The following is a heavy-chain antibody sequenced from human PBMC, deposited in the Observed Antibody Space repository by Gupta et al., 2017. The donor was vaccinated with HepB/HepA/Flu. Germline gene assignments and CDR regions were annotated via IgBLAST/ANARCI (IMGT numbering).Heavy chain of an antibody. CDR1: GFTFKHSV. J-gene: IGHJ4*02. D-gene: IGHD3-16*01. Sequence: EVQLLESGGGLVKPGGSLRRACATSGFTFKHSVMNWVRQAPGKGLEWVSVISENGVTTYYADSVKGRFIISKDSSNNVVYLHMNSLRAEDTAIYYCAKERFGDIDYWGQGTLVTVSS. CDR3: AKERFGDIDY. CDR2: ISENGVTT. V-gene: IGHV3-23*01.